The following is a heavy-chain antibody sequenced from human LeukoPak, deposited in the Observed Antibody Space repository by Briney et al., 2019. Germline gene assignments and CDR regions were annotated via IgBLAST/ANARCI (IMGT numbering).Heavy chain of an antibody. D-gene: IGHD3-10*01. CDR3: ARPDDSESFYRANHY. V-gene: IGHV3-30*04. CDR2: ISNDGNNK. CDR1: GFSFNSYP. J-gene: IGHJ4*02. Sequence: PGGSLRLSCAASGFSFNSYPMHWVRQGPGKGLEWVAVISNDGNNKYYADSVKGRFTISRDNSNNTLSLQMNGLRVEDTAVYYCARPDDSESFYRANHYWGRGTLVTVS.